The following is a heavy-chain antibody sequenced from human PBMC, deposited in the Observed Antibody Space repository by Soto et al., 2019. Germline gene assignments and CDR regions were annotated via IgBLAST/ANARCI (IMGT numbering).Heavy chain of an antibody. CDR3: ARTGWNYPLDY. CDR1: GGSINNYY. CDR2: IYYSGST. J-gene: IGHJ4*02. Sequence: SETLSLTCTVSGGSINNYYWSWIRQPPGKGLEWIGYIYYSGSTNYNPSLKSRVTISVDTSKNQFSLKLNSVTAADTAVYYCARTGWNYPLDYWGRGTLVTVSS. V-gene: IGHV4-59*01. D-gene: IGHD1-7*01.